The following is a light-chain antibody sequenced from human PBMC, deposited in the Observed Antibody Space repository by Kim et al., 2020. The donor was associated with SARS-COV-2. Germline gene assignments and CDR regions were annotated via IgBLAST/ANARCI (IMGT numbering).Light chain of an antibody. V-gene: IGKV1-39*01. CDR2: AAS. Sequence: DIQMTQSPSSLSASVGDRVTITCRASQSISSYLNWYQQKPGKAPKLLIYAASSLQSGVPSRFSGSGSGTDFTLTISSLQPEDFETYYCQQSYSTPFTFGGGTKLEI. CDR3: QQSYSTPFT. J-gene: IGKJ4*01. CDR1: QSISSY.